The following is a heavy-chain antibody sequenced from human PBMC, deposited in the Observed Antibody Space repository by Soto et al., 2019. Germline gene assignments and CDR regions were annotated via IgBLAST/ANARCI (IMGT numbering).Heavy chain of an antibody. CDR2: IIPVFRTP. CDR3: ARDNDRPQLGGNYYYILDV. D-gene: IGHD2-8*01. Sequence: QVQLEQSGAEVKKPGSSVNVSCKASGGTFRTAAISWVRQAPGQGLEWMGGIIPVFRTPDYAQKYQGRVTLTADESTNTAYMELSGLRSDDTAVYYCARDNDRPQLGGNYYYILDVWGQGTTITVSS. V-gene: IGHV1-69*12. J-gene: IGHJ6*02. CDR1: GGTFRTAA.